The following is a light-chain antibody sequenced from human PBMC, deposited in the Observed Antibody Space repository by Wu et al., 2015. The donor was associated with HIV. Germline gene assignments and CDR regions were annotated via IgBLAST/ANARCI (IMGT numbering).Light chain of an antibody. CDR1: QSVTNNY. Sequence: EIVLTQSPGTLSLSPGEGATLSCRASQSVTNNYLAWYQQKPGQAPRLLIYGASSRATGIPDRFSGSGSGTDFTLTISRLEPEDFAVYYCQQYGSSSLTFGGGTKVEIK. J-gene: IGKJ4*01. CDR2: GAS. V-gene: IGKV3-20*01. CDR3: QQYGSSSLT.